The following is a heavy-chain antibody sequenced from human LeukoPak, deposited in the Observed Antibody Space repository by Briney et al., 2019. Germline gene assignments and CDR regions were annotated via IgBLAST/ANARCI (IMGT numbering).Heavy chain of an antibody. CDR3: ARGTGSSWFDP. J-gene: IGHJ5*02. CDR1: GYTFTAYY. V-gene: IGHV1-2*02. CDR2: ININSGGT. D-gene: IGHD2-8*02. Sequence: ASEKVSCVASGYTFTAYYMHWVRQAPGQGLEWMGWININSGGTKNTQKLQGRVTMTRDTSISTAYMELSGLTSDDTAVYYCARGTGSSWFDPWGQGTLVTVSS.